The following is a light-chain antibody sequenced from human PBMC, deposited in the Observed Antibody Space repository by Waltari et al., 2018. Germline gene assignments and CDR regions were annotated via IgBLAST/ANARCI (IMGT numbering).Light chain of an antibody. CDR2: VAS. CDR1: QSLTKRY. J-gene: IGKJ2*01. V-gene: IGKV3-20*01. CDR3: QQYGSSVLYT. Sequence: EVVLTQSPDTLSLSPGERATLSCRASQSLTKRYLPLYQQKPGRAPRLLIYVASSRAAGIPDRFSGSGSGTDFTLTISRLEPEDFAVYYCQQYGSSVLYTFGQGTKLEIK.